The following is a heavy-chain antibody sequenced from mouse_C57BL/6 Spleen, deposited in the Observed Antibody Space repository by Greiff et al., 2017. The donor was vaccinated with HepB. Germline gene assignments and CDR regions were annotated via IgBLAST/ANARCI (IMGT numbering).Heavy chain of an antibody. D-gene: IGHD2-4*01. CDR3: ARSGYDYDGTPYAMDY. CDR1: GYAFSSSW. J-gene: IGHJ4*01. V-gene: IGHV1-82*01. Sequence: QVQLQQSGPELVKPGASVKISCKASGYAFSSSWMNWVKQRPGKGLEWIGRIYPGDGDTNYNGKFKGKATLTADKSSSTAYMQPSSLTSEDSAVYFCARSGYDYDGTPYAMDYWGQGTSVTVSS. CDR2: IYPGDGDT.